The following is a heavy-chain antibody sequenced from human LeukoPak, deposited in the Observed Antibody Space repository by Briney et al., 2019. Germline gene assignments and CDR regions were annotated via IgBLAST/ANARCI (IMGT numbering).Heavy chain of an antibody. CDR2: INPNSGGT. Sequence: GASVKVSCKASGYTFTDYYMHWVRQAPGQGLEWMGRINPNSGGTNYAQKFQGRVTMTRDTSISTAYMDLSSLRSDDTDVYYCARSTGHYFDYWGQGILVTVSS. D-gene: IGHD2-8*02. J-gene: IGHJ4*02. V-gene: IGHV1-2*05. CDR3: ARSTGHYFDY. CDR1: GYTFTDYY.